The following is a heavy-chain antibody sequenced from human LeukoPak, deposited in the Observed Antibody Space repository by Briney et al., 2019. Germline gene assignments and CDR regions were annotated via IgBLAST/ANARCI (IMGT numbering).Heavy chain of an antibody. CDR3: ARERSLMVRDRGWFDP. Sequence: KASETLSLTCTVSGGSISSYYWSWTRQPAGKGLEWIGRIYTSGSTNYNPSLKSRVTMSVDTSKNQFSLKLSSVTAADTAVYYCARERSLMVRDRGWFDPWGQGTLVTVSS. CDR1: GGSISSYY. J-gene: IGHJ5*02. D-gene: IGHD3-10*01. V-gene: IGHV4-4*07. CDR2: IYTSGST.